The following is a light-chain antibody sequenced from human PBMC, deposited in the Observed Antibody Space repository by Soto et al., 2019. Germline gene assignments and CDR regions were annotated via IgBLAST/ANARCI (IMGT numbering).Light chain of an antibody. V-gene: IGLV1-47*02. J-gene: IGLJ1*01. CDR2: NTD. Sequence: QSVLTQPPSASGTPGQRVTISCSGSTSNVGNHFVYWYQHLPGTAPRLLIYNTDQRPSRVPDRFSGSKSGASASLAISGLRADDAGDYYCATWDDSGLTTFVFGTGTKVTVL. CDR1: TSNVGNHF. CDR3: ATWDDSGLTTFV.